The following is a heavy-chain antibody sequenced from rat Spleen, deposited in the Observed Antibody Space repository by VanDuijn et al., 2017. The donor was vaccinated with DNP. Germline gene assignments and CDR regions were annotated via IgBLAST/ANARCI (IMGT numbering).Heavy chain of an antibody. CDR2: ISSTGDNI. CDR3: TTEPRIINNIGTGDY. V-gene: IGHV5-31*01. D-gene: IGHD1-5*01. Sequence: EVQLVESGGGPVQPGRSLKLSCVASGFIFSNYWMTWIRQAPGKGLEWVASISSTGDNIYYSDSVKGRFTISRDNAKRTLYLQMDSLRSEDTATYYCTTEPRIINNIGTGDYWGQGVMVTVSS. J-gene: IGHJ2*01. CDR1: GFIFSNYW.